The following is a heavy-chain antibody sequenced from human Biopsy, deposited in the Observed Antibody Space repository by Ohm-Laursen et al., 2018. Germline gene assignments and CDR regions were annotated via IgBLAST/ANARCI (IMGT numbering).Heavy chain of an antibody. CDR3: ARERQFRFLEGAFDN. Sequence: GTLSLTCTVSGAFMNNYYWNWIRQPPGKGLQVIGYISSGGRAKYNPSLKSRLTISLDTSKNQLSLRLSSVTAADSAIYYCARERQFRFLEGAFDNWGQGILVTVSS. D-gene: IGHD3-3*01. CDR1: GAFMNNYY. CDR2: ISSGGRA. J-gene: IGHJ4*02. V-gene: IGHV4-59*01.